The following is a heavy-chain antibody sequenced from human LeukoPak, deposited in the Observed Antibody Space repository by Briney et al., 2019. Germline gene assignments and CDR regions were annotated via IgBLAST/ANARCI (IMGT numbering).Heavy chain of an antibody. CDR1: GFTFSSYS. CDR3: ARQAVLGVATTDYYYMDV. V-gene: IGHV3-21*01. CDR2: ISSSSSYI. J-gene: IGHJ6*03. D-gene: IGHD5-12*01. Sequence: GGSLRLSCAASGFTFSSYSMNWVRQAPGKGLEWVSSISSSSSYIYYADSVKGRFTIFRDNAKNSLYLQMNSLRAEDTAVYYCARQAVLGVATTDYYYMDVWGKGTTVTVSS.